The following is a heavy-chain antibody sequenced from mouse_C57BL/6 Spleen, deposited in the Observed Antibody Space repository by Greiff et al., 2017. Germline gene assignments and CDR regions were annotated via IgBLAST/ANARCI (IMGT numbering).Heavy chain of an antibody. D-gene: IGHD1-1*01. CDR3: ARGQDYYGSSPYFDV. V-gene: IGHV5-4*01. J-gene: IGHJ1*03. CDR2: ISDGGSYT. Sequence: EVQLVESGGGLVKPGGSLKLSCAASGFTFSSYAMSWVRQTPEKRLEWVATISDGGSYTYYPDNVKGRFTISRDNAKNNLYLQMSHLKSEDTAMYYCARGQDYYGSSPYFDVWGTGTTVTVSS. CDR1: GFTFSSYA.